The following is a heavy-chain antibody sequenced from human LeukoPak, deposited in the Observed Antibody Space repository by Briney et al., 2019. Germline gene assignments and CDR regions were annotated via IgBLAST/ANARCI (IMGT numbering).Heavy chain of an antibody. CDR2: IKSKTDGGTT. Sequence: GGSLRLSCAASGFTFSSGWMSWVRQAPGKGLEWVGRIKSKTDGGTTDYGAPVKGRFTISRDDSKNTLYLQMNSLKTEDTAVYYCATSRVALYYYYYYMDVWGKGTTVTVSS. J-gene: IGHJ6*03. CDR1: GFTFSSGW. CDR3: ATSRVALYYYYYYMDV. V-gene: IGHV3-15*01.